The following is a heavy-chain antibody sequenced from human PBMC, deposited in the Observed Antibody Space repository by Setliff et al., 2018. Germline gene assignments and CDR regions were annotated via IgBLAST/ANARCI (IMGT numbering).Heavy chain of an antibody. V-gene: IGHV1-2*02. CDR3: TRSSSYGMRYWFDS. CDR2: INPDSGDT. J-gene: IGHJ5*01. D-gene: IGHD3-16*02. Sequence: GASVKVSCKVSGTSFTGHFLHWVRQAPGRGLEWMGWINPDSGDTHSPQNFQGRVRMTRGTSMSTVYMELTRLTSDDTAVYYCTRSSSYGMRYWFDSWGQGPLVTVSS. CDR1: GTSFTGHF.